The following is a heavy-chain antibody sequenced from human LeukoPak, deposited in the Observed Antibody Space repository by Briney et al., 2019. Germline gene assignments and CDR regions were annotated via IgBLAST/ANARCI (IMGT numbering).Heavy chain of an antibody. D-gene: IGHD6-19*01. CDR2: INTYKGNT. J-gene: IGHJ3*02. V-gene: IGHV1-18*01. CDR1: GYTFTNFG. CDR3: ARAGGWTREDYKDESYHI. Sequence: ASVKVSCKASGYTFTNFGISWVRQAPGQGLEWMGWINTYKGNTYYAQNFQDRDTMTTDTSTTIGYMELRSLTSDDTAIYYCARAGGWTREDYKDESYHIWGQGTVVTVSS.